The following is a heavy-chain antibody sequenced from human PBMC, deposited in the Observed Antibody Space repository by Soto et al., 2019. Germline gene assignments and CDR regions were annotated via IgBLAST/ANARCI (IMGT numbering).Heavy chain of an antibody. CDR1: GGSISSSSYY. Sequence: SETLSLTCTVSGGSISSSSYYWGWIRQPPGKGLEWIGSIYYSGSTYYNPSLKSRVTISVDTSKNQFSLKLSSVTAADTAVYYCAQTDSSSWYRGRTGAFDIWGQGTMVTVSS. D-gene: IGHD6-13*01. CDR3: AQTDSSSWYRGRTGAFDI. V-gene: IGHV4-39*01. J-gene: IGHJ3*02. CDR2: IYYSGST.